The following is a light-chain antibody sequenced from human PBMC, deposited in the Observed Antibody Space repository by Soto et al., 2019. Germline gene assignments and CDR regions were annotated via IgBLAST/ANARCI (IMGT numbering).Light chain of an antibody. CDR3: QQSDSATTT. CDR1: ETISNY. Sequence: DIQMTQSPSSLSASVGDRVTITCRASETISNYLNWYQQKSGQAPKLLIYAAASLQSGVPSRFSGSGSGTDFTLTITTLQPEDFATYYCQQSDSATTTFGGGTKVDIX. V-gene: IGKV1-39*01. J-gene: IGKJ4*01. CDR2: AAA.